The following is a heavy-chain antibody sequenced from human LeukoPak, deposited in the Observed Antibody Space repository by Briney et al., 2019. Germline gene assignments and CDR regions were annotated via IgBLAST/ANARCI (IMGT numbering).Heavy chain of an antibody. Sequence: GESLKISCKGSGYSFTSYWICWVRQMPGKGLEWMGIIYPGDSDTRHSPSLQGLVTISADKSISTAFLQWNTLKPSDTATYYCARTRGTTLILGSPFDVWGQGTMVTVSS. V-gene: IGHV5-51*01. D-gene: IGHD1-7*01. CDR1: GYSFTSYW. CDR3: ARTRGTTLILGSPFDV. CDR2: IYPGDSDT. J-gene: IGHJ3*01.